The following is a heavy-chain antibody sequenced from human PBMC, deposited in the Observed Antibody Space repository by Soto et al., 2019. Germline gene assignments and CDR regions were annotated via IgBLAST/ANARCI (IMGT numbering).Heavy chain of an antibody. CDR3: ASISSLAVAGRSDY. CDR2: ISSSSSYI. CDR1: GFTFSSYS. V-gene: IGHV3-21*01. Sequence: GGSLRHFCAAYGFTFSSYSMNWVRRAPGKGLEWVSSISSSSSYIYYADSVKGRFTISRDNAKNSLYLQMNSLRAEDTAVYYCASISSLAVAGRSDYWGQGTLVTVSS. D-gene: IGHD6-19*01. J-gene: IGHJ4*02.